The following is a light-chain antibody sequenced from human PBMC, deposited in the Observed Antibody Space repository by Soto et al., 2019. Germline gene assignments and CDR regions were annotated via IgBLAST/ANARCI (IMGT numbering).Light chain of an antibody. Sequence: EILMTQSPATLSVSPGARATLSCRASQSVSSNLAWYQHKPGQAPRLLIYGASPRATGIPGRFSGSGSGTVFTLTISSLQSEDFAVYYCQQYNNWPSFGQGTKVDIK. V-gene: IGKV3-15*01. J-gene: IGKJ1*01. CDR2: GAS. CDR1: QSVSSN. CDR3: QQYNNWPS.